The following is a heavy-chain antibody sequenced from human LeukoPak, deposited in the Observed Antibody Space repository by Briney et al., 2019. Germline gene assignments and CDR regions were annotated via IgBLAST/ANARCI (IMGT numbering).Heavy chain of an antibody. Sequence: GASVKVSCKASGYTFTSYGISWVRQAPGQGLEWMGWISVYNGYTHYAQKVQDRVTMTTDTSTNTAYMDLRSLRTDDTAVYYCARNLSAAGGVDPWGQGTLVTVSS. J-gene: IGHJ5*02. CDR2: ISVYNGYT. CDR1: GYTFTSYG. CDR3: ARNLSAAGGVDP. D-gene: IGHD3-10*01. V-gene: IGHV1-18*01.